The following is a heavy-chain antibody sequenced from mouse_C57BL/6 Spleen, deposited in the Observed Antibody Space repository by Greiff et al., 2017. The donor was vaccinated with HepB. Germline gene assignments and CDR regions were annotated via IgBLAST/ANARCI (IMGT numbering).Heavy chain of an antibody. CDR3: ATFYYDYDGGAY. CDR1: GYAFSSSW. D-gene: IGHD2-4*01. J-gene: IGHJ4*01. CDR2: IYPGDGDT. V-gene: IGHV1-82*01. Sequence: QVQLQQSGPELVKPGASEKISCKASGYAFSSSWMNWVKQRPGKGLEWIGRIYPGDGDTNYNGKFKGKATLTADKSSSTAYMQLSSLTSEDSAVYFCATFYYDYDGGAYWGQGTSVTVSS.